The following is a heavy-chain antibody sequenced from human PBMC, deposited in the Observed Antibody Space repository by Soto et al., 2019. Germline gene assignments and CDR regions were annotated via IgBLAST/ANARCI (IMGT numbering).Heavy chain of an antibody. J-gene: IGHJ4*02. Sequence: EVQLVGSGGGLVQPGGSLRLSCAASGFTFSCYSMNWVRRAPGKGLEWISYISSSGSTITYADSVKGRFTISRDNAKNSLYLQMSSLRDEDTAVYYCAMGGTDTAMVAFDDWGQGTLVTVSS. CDR1: GFTFSCYS. V-gene: IGHV3-48*02. D-gene: IGHD5-18*01. CDR2: ISSSGSTI. CDR3: AMGGTDTAMVAFDD.